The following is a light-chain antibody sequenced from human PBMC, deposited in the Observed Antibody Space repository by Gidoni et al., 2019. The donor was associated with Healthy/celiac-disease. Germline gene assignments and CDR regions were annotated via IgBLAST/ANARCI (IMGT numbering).Light chain of an antibody. Sequence: DIQMTQSPSTLSASVGDRVTITCRASQSISSWLAWYQQKPGKAPKVLIYNASSLESGVPSRFSGSGSGTEFTLTISSLQPDDFATYYCQQYSGFPYTFXQXTNLEIK. J-gene: IGKJ2*01. CDR2: NAS. CDR3: QQYSGFPYT. CDR1: QSISSW. V-gene: IGKV1-5*01.